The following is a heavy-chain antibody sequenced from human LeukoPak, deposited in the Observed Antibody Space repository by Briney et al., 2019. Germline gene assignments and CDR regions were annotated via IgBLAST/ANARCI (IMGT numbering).Heavy chain of an antibody. CDR3: ATGHSGWYPPTRPFDY. CDR1: GGSISSSSYY. V-gene: IGHV4-39*01. Sequence: SETLSLTCTVSGGSISSSSYYWGWIRQPPGKGLEWIGSIYYSGSTYYNPSLKSRVTISVDTSKNQFSLKLSSVTAADTAVYYCATGHSGWYPPTRPFDYWGQGTLVTVSS. D-gene: IGHD6-19*01. CDR2: IYYSGST. J-gene: IGHJ4*02.